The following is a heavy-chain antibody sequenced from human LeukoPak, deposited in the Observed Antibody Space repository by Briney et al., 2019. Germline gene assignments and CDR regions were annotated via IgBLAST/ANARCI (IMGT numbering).Heavy chain of an antibody. CDR3: ARGPVLGYCSSTSCYRYAFDI. J-gene: IGHJ3*02. D-gene: IGHD2-2*01. CDR1: GYTFTGYY. CDR2: INRNSGGT. V-gene: IGHV1-2*02. Sequence: ASVKVSCKASGYTFTGYYMHWVRQAPGQGLEWMGWINRNSGGTNYAQKFQGRVTMTRDTSISTAYMELSRLRSDDTAVYYCARGPVLGYCSSTSCYRYAFDIWGQGTMVTVSS.